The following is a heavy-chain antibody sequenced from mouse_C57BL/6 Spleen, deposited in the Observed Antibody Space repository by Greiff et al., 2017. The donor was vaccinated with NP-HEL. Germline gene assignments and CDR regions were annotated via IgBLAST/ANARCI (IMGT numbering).Heavy chain of an antibody. CDR1: GFTFSSYG. Sequence: EVQGVESGRDLVKPGGSLKLSCAASGFTFSSYGMSWVRQTPDKRLEWVATISSGGSYTYYPDSVKGRFTISRDNAKNTLYVQMSSLKSEDTVKYYGARHGAGTYAMDYWGQGTSVTVSS. V-gene: IGHV5-6*01. J-gene: IGHJ4*01. CDR3: ARHGAGTYAMDY. CDR2: ISSGGSYT. D-gene: IGHD4-1*01.